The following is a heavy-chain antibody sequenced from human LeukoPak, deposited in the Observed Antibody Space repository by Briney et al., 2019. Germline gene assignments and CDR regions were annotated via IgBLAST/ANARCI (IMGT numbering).Heavy chain of an antibody. CDR2: IYYSGST. Sequence: SETLFLTCTVSGGSISSYYWSWIRQPPGKGLEWIGYIYYSGSTNYNPSLKSRVTISVDTSKNQFSLKLSSVTAADTAVYYCATVIPAATIDYWGQGTLVTVSS. V-gene: IGHV4-59*12. D-gene: IGHD2-2*01. CDR3: ATVIPAATIDY. CDR1: GGSISSYY. J-gene: IGHJ4*02.